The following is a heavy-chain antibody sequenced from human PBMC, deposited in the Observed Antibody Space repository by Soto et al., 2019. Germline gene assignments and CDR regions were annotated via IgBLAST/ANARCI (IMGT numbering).Heavy chain of an antibody. V-gene: IGHV4-59*01. CDR2: IHYSGST. D-gene: IGHD3-10*01. J-gene: IGHJ5*02. CDR3: ATGRFSAMVRGVIMFDP. CDR1: GGSISSYY. Sequence: SETLSLTCTVSGGSISSYYWNWIRQPPGKGLEWIGYIHYSGSTNYNPSLKSRVTISVDTSKNQFSLKLSSVTAADTAVYYCATGRFSAMVRGVIMFDPWGQGTLVTVSS.